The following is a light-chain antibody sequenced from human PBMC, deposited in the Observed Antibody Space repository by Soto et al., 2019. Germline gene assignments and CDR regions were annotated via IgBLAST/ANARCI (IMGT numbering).Light chain of an antibody. CDR1: QDISNS. CDR3: QQYDNLPIT. CDR2: GAS. V-gene: IGKV1-33*01. J-gene: IGKJ5*01. Sequence: DIQMTQSPSSLSASVGDRVTITCQASQDISNSLGWYQQKPGKAPKLLIYGASTLETGVPSRFSGGGSGSDFIFTISRLQPEDIASYYCQQYDNLPITFGQGPRLEIK.